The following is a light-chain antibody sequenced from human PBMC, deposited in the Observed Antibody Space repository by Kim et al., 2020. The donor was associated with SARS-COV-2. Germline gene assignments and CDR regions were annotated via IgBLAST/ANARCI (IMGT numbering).Light chain of an antibody. V-gene: IGKV1-17*01. Sequence: ASAGDRVTITCRASQDILNDLSWYQQNPGRAPKLLIYGASTLESGVPSRFSGSGSGTEFTLTISSVQPEDFATYYCLQHSTYPITFGQGTRLEIK. J-gene: IGKJ5*01. CDR3: LQHSTYPIT. CDR2: GAS. CDR1: QDILND.